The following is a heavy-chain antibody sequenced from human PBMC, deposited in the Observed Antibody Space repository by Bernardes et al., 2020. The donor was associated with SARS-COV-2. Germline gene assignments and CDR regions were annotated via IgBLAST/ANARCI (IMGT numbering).Heavy chain of an antibody. V-gene: IGHV4-61*09. D-gene: IGHD4-17*01. CDR1: GGSISSSRDY. CDR2: IYSTGST. CDR3: ARTRGYGDYTLDV. Sequence: SETLSLTCTVSGGSISSSRDYWSWIRQAAGKDLKWIGHIYSTGSTKYNPSLKSRVTISVDTSKNQFSLMLNSVTAADTAVYYCARTRGYGDYTLDVWGQGTTVTVSS. J-gene: IGHJ6*02.